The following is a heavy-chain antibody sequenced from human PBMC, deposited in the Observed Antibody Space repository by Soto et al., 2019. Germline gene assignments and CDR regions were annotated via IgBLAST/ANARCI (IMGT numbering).Heavy chain of an antibody. J-gene: IGHJ4*02. Sequence: GGSLRLSCAASGFTFSSHSMNWVRQAPGKGLEWVASIYRSSVFRFGPNEFYADSVRGRFIISRDNTNNLVFLQMDSLRVEDTAVYYCAREFSSQLPLDYWGQGTLVTVPS. CDR2: IYRSSVFRFGPNE. CDR1: GFTFSSHS. V-gene: IGHV3-21*01. CDR3: AREFSSQLPLDY.